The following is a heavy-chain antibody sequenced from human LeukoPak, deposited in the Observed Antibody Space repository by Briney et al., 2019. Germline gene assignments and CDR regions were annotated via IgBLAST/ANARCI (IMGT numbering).Heavy chain of an antibody. V-gene: IGHV5-51*01. CDR2: IYPSDSDT. J-gene: IGHJ4*02. D-gene: IGHD6-19*01. CDR1: GYSFTSNW. Sequence: HGESLKISCKGSGYSFTSNWIGWVRQLPGKGLEWMGVIYPSDSDTRYSPSFQGQITISVDRSITTAYLQWSSLKASDTAMYYCARRGSGWAVVDYWGQGTLVTVSS. CDR3: ARRGSGWAVVDY.